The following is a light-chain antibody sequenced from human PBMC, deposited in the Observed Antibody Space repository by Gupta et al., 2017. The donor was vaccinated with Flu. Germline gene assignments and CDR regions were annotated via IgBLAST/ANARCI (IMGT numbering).Light chain of an antibody. CDR2: QDS. CDR3: QAWDSSTGV. Sequence: SPRQTASITCSGDGGGYKYACWYQQKPGQFRVLVIYQDSKRASGTRLPSSCSTSGTTATLTIGGTQAMDEDDYYCQAWDSSTGVFGTGTKVTVL. J-gene: IGLJ1*01. V-gene: IGLV3-1*01. CDR1: GGGYKY.